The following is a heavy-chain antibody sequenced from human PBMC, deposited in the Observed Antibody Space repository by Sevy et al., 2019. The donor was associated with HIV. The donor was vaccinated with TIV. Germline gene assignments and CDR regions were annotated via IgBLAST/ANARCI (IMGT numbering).Heavy chain of an antibody. V-gene: IGHV3-7*01. J-gene: IGHJ6*03. Sequence: GGSLRLSCAASGFTFTNYYMSWVRQAPGKGLEWVGNIDQDGGEKYYVDSVKGRFTISRDNARNSLFLQMNSLRAEDTAVYYCARARYYDILTGQNYYYYMDVWGKGTTVTVSS. CDR2: IDQDGGEK. D-gene: IGHD3-9*01. CDR3: ARARYYDILTGQNYYYYMDV. CDR1: GFTFTNYY.